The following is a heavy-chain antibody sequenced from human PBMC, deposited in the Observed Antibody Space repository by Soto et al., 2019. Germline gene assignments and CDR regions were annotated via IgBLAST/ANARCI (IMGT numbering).Heavy chain of an antibody. D-gene: IGHD6-19*01. CDR3: ARGIKGWYPGRYYYGMDV. CDR2: IYYSGST. J-gene: IGHJ6*02. CDR1: GGSVSSGSYY. Sequence: QVQLQESGPGLVKPSETLSLTCTVSGGSVSSGSYYWSWIRQPPGKGLEWIGYIYYSGSTNYNPSLKSRVTISVDTSKNQFSLKLSSVTAADTAVYYCARGIKGWYPGRYYYGMDVWGQGTTVTVSS. V-gene: IGHV4-61*01.